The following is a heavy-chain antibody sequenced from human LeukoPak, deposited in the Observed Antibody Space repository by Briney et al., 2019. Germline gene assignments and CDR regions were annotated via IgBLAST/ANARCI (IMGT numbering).Heavy chain of an antibody. D-gene: IGHD1-26*01. CDR2: INHSGST. Sequence: SETLSLTCAVYAESFSDYYWSWIRQPPGKGLEWIGEINHSGSTNYNPSLKSRVTISVDTSKNQFSLKLSSVTAADTAVYYCARDLGWPSYGYFDYWGQGTLVTVSS. J-gene: IGHJ4*02. CDR3: ARDLGWPSYGYFDY. CDR1: AESFSDYY. V-gene: IGHV4-34*01.